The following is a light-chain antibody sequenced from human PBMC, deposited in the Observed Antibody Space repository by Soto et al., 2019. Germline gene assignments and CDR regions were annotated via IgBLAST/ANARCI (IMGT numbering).Light chain of an antibody. Sequence: EIVLTQSPGTLSLSPGERATLSCRASQSVSSSYLAWYQQRPGQAPRLLIYGASSRATGIPDRFSGSGSGTDFTLTISSLEPEDLAVYYCQKYGTSPRTFGQGTKVEIK. J-gene: IGKJ1*01. V-gene: IGKV3-20*01. CDR2: GAS. CDR1: QSVSSSY. CDR3: QKYGTSPRT.